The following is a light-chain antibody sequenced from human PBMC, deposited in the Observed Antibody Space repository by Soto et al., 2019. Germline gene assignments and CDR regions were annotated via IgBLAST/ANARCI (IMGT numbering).Light chain of an antibody. J-gene: IGLJ1*01. V-gene: IGLV2-14*01. CDR1: RSDISAYNY. CDR3: SSYTSNSFYV. CDR2: EVG. Sequence: QSALTQPASVSGSPGQSINISCTGTRSDISAYNYVSWYQQHPGKAPKLMIYEVGDRPSGLSNRFSGSKSGNTASLTISRLQTEDEADYYCSSYTSNSFYVFGTGTKLTVL.